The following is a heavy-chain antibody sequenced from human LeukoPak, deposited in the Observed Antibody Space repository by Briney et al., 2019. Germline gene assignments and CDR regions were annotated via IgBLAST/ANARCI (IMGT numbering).Heavy chain of an antibody. CDR1: GGSISSYY. J-gene: IGHJ4*02. D-gene: IGHD1-26*01. CDR2: IYYSGST. V-gene: IGHV4-59*08. Sequence: SETLSLTCTVSGGSISSYYWSWIRQPPGKGLEWIGYIYYSGSTNYNPSLKSRVTISVDTSKNQFSLKLSSVTAADTAVYYCARHWISSGSYMGGFDYWGQGTLVTVSS. CDR3: ARHWISSGSYMGGFDY.